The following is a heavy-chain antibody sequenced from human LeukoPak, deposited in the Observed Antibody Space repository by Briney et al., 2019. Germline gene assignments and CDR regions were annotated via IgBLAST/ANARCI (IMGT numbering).Heavy chain of an antibody. CDR2: INPNSDGT. CDR1: GYTFTGYY. J-gene: IGHJ4*02. Sequence: GASVEVSCKTSGYTFTGYYMHWVRQAPGQGLEWMGWINPNSDGTNYAQNFQGRVTMTRDTSISTDYMELSRLRSDDTAVYYCFFYDSSGYPVYWGQGTLVTVSS. V-gene: IGHV1-2*02. D-gene: IGHD3-22*01. CDR3: FFYDSSGYPVY.